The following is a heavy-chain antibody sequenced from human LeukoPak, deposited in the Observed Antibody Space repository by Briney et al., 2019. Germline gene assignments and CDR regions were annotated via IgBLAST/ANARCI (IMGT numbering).Heavy chain of an antibody. CDR2: INPSGGST. J-gene: IGHJ4*02. CDR3: ARGSYYYDSSGYYYGGY. V-gene: IGHV1-46*01. CDR1: VYTFTIYY. D-gene: IGHD3-22*01. Sequence: ASVTVSYKSSVYTFTIYYMHWVRQAPGQGLEWMGIINPSGGSTSYAQKFQGRVTMTRDTSTSTVYMELSSLRSEDTAVYYCARGSYYYDSSGYYYGGYWGQGTLVTVSS.